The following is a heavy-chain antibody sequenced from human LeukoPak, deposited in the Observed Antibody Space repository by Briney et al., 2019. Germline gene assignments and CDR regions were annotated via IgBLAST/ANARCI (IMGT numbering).Heavy chain of an antibody. J-gene: IGHJ3*02. Sequence: GGSLRLSCAASGFTFSSYWMSWVRQAPGKGLEWVANIKQDGSEKYYVDSVKGRFTISRDNAKNSLYLQMNSLRAEDTAVYYCARIKYYGSAWYAFDIWGQGTMATVSS. V-gene: IGHV3-7*01. CDR2: IKQDGSEK. D-gene: IGHD3-10*01. CDR1: GFTFSSYW. CDR3: ARIKYYGSAWYAFDI.